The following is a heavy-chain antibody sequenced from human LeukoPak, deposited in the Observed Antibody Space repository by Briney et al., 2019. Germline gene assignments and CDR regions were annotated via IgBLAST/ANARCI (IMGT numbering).Heavy chain of an antibody. CDR3: ARYGAFLINYYMDV. V-gene: IGHV3-20*04. J-gene: IGHJ6*03. D-gene: IGHD4-17*01. Sequence: GGSLRLSCAASGFTFDDYGMSWVRQAPGKGLEWVSGINWNGGSIGYADSVKGRFTISRDNAKNSLYLQMNSLRAEDTALYYCARYGAFLINYYMDVWGKGTTVTISS. CDR1: GFTFDDYG. CDR2: INWNGGSI.